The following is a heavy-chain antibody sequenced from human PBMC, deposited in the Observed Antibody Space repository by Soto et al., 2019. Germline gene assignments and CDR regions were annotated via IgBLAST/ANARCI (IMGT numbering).Heavy chain of an antibody. Sequence: QVQLVESGGGVVQPGRSLRLSCADSGFTFSSYGMHWVRQAPGKGLEWVAVISYDGSNKYYADSVKGRFTLSRDNSKNTRYLQMNRLRAEDTAVYYCAKETYSGPLDYWGQGTLVTVSS. V-gene: IGHV3-30*18. CDR3: AKETYSGPLDY. CDR1: GFTFSSYG. J-gene: IGHJ4*02. CDR2: ISYDGSNK. D-gene: IGHD2-15*01.